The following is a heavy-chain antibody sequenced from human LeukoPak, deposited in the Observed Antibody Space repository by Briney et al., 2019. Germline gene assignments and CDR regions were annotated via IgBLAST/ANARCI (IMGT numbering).Heavy chain of an antibody. V-gene: IGHV3-7*05. Sequence: GGSLRLSCAASGFTFSNYWMIWVRQAPGKGLEWVGNIKQDGSEKRYADSVRGRFTISRDNAQTSLYLQMNSLRTEDTAVYYCARDPYSRSWSYGMDVWGQGTTVTVSS. CDR1: GFTFSNYW. D-gene: IGHD6-13*01. CDR3: ARDPYSRSWSYGMDV. CDR2: IKQDGSEK. J-gene: IGHJ6*02.